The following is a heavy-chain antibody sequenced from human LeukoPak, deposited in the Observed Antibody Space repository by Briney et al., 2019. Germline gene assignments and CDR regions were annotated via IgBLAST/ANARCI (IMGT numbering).Heavy chain of an antibody. CDR3: ARDDIRNYYYYGMDV. D-gene: IGHD5-12*01. V-gene: IGHV3-21*01. CDR2: ISSSSSYI. CDR1: GFTFSSYS. J-gene: IGHJ6*02. Sequence: GGSLRLSCAASGFTFSSYSMNWVRQAPGKGLEWVSSISSSSSYIYYADSVEGRFTISRGNAKNSLYLQMNSLRAEDTAVYYCARDDIRNYYYYGMDVWGQGTTVTVSS.